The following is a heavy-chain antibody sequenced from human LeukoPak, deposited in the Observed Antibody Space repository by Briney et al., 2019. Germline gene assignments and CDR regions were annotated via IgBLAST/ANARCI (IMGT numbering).Heavy chain of an antibody. V-gene: IGHV4-61*02. J-gene: IGHJ4*02. D-gene: IGHD1-26*01. CDR3: ASLRERSYYARGFDY. Sequence: SETLSLTCTVSGGSISSGSYYWSWIRQPAGKGLEWIGRIYTSGSTNYNPSLKSRVTISVDTSKNQFSLKLSSVTAADTAVFYCASLRERSYYARGFDYWGQGTLVTVSP. CDR1: GGSISSGSYY. CDR2: IYTSGST.